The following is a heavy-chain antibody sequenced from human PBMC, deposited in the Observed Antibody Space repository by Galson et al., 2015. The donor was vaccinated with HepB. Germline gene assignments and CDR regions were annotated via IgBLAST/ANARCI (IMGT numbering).Heavy chain of an antibody. J-gene: IGHJ4*02. Sequence: LVKVSCKAAGYTFTSYGINWVRQAPGQGLEWMGWISGHNGNTNYVQKLQGRVTMTTDTSTSTAYMELRGLNSDDTAAYYCARDSSSNWFGPDDYWGQGTLVTVSS. CDR3: ARDSSSNWFGPDDY. V-gene: IGHV1-18*01. CDR1: GYTFTSYG. D-gene: IGHD3/OR15-3a*01. CDR2: ISGHNGNT.